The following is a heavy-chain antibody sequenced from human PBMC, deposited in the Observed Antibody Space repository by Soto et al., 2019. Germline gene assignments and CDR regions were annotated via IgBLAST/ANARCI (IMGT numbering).Heavy chain of an antibody. CDR3: ARGQGEYCSGGSCYANYYYHGLDV. J-gene: IGHJ6*02. CDR2: ITAYNGHT. D-gene: IGHD2-15*01. V-gene: IGHV1-18*01. CDR1: GYRFNTYG. Sequence: QVQLVQSGAEMKKPGASVKVSCKASGYRFNTYGITWVRQAPGQGLEWMGWITAYNGHTNYAQKLQDRVTMTTDISTSTAYMELRSLRSDDTAVYYCARGQGEYCSGGSCYANYYYHGLDVWGQGTTVTVSS.